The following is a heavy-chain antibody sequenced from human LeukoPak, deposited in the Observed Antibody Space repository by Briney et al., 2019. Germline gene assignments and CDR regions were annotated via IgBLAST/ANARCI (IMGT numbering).Heavy chain of an antibody. Sequence: PGGSLRLSCAASGFSFYDFAMHWFRQAPGKGLEWVSGISWNSGSIVYADSVRGRFTISRDNAKNSLYLQMNSLRAEDTALYYCAKSMKVEVMAGPFDIWGQGTMVSVSS. V-gene: IGHV3-9*01. J-gene: IGHJ3*02. CDR3: AKSMKVEVMAGPFDI. CDR2: ISWNSGSI. D-gene: IGHD3-22*01. CDR1: GFSFYDFA.